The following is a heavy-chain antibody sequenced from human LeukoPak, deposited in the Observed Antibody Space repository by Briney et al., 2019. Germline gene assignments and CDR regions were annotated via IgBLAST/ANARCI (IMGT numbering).Heavy chain of an antibody. CDR3: AKDIQLFY. CDR1: GFTFSGAA. Sequence: GGSLRLSCAVSGFTFSGAAMSWVRRAPGKGLEWVSLISSSGSSTYYADSVKGRFTISRDDSKNTLYLQMNSLRAEDTAVYYCAKDIQLFYWGQGALVTVSS. V-gene: IGHV3-23*01. CDR2: ISSSGSST. J-gene: IGHJ4*02. D-gene: IGHD2-2*01.